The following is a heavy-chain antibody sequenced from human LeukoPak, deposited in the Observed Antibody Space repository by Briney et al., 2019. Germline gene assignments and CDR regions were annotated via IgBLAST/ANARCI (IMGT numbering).Heavy chain of an antibody. CDR1: GFTFSSYS. CDR3: AREVPAYRAYFDY. J-gene: IGHJ4*02. CDR2: ISSSSSYI. Sequence: PGGSLRLSCAASGFTFSSYSMNWVRQAPGKGLEWVSSISSSSSYIYYADSVKGRFTVSRDNSKNTLYLQMNSLRAEDTAVYYCAREVPAYRAYFDYWGQGTLVTVSS. D-gene: IGHD2-15*01. V-gene: IGHV3-21*04.